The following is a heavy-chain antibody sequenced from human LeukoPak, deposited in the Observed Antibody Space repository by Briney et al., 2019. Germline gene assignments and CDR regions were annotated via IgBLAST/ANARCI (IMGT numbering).Heavy chain of an antibody. Sequence: GGSLRLSCAASGFTVSSNYMSWVRQAPGKGLEWVSVIYSGGSTYYADSVKGRFTISRDNSKNTLYLQMNSLRAEDTAVYYCARGLEGLVIPYFDYWGQGTLVTVSS. CDR1: GFTVSSNY. CDR2: IYSGGST. J-gene: IGHJ4*02. D-gene: IGHD3/OR15-3a*01. V-gene: IGHV3-66*02. CDR3: ARGLEGLVIPYFDY.